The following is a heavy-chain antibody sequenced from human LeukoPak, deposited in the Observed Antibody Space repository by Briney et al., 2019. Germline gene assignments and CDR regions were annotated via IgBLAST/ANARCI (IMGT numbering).Heavy chain of an antibody. Sequence: GGSLRLSCAASGFTCSSYWMSWVRQAPGKGLKWVANIKQDGSGKYYVDSGKGRFTISRDNAKNSLYLQMNSLRAEDTAVYYCARDGDEYQLLPHDAFDIWGQGTMVTVSS. CDR3: ARDGDEYQLLPHDAFDI. CDR2: IKQDGSGK. CDR1: GFTCSSYW. D-gene: IGHD2-2*01. V-gene: IGHV3-7*01. J-gene: IGHJ3*02.